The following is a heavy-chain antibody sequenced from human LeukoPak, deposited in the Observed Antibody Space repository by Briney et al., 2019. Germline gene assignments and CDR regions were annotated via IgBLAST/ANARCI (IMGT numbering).Heavy chain of an antibody. J-gene: IGHJ4*02. D-gene: IGHD2-2*01. CDR1: GFTFRSYG. V-gene: IGHV3-21*01. CDR2: ITSSSSYI. CDR3: ARGGSNSPYYFDY. Sequence: AGGSLRLSRAASGFTFRSYGMNWVRQAPGKGLEWVSSITSSSSYIYHADSVKGRFTISRDNAKNSLYLQMNSLRAEDTAMYYCARGGSNSPYYFDYWGQGTLVTVSS.